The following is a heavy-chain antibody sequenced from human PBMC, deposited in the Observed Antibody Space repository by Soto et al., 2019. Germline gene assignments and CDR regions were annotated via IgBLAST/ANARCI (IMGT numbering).Heavy chain of an antibody. J-gene: IGHJ6*02. CDR3: AKSGSYYILLEYDYYYYGMDV. CDR1: GFTFSSYA. Sequence: EVQLLESGGGLVQPGGSLRLSCAASGFTFSSYAMSWVRQAPGKGLEWVSAISGSGGSTYYADSVKGRFTISRDNSKNTLYLQMNSLRAEDTAVYYCAKSGSYYILLEYDYYYYGMDVWGQGTTVTVSS. V-gene: IGHV3-23*01. CDR2: ISGSGGST. D-gene: IGHD1-26*01.